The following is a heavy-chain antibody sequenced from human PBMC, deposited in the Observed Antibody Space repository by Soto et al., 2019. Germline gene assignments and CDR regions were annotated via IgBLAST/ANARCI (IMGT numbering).Heavy chain of an antibody. D-gene: IGHD3-22*01. J-gene: IGHJ4*01. V-gene: IGHV2-5*02. CDR2: VYWDDDK. CDR1: GFSLRTSGVG. CDR3: ARRGVVLVTAAFDY. Sequence: QITLKESGPPLVKPTQTLTLTCTFSGFSLRTSGVGVGWIRQPPGKALEWLAIVYWDDDKRYSPSLKSRLAITKDTSKNQVVLTMTSMDPVDTATYYCARRGVVLVTAAFDYWGHGTLVTVSS.